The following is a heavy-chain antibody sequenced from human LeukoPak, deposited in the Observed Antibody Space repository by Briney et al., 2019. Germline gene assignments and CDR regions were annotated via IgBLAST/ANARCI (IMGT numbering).Heavy chain of an antibody. CDR2: ISSSGSTI. Sequence: GGSLRLSCAASGFTFSDYYMSWIRQAPGQRLEWTSYISSSGSTIYYAESVRGRFTISRDNSKSTLSLQMNSLRAEDTSIYDCATYRQVLLPFESWGQGTLVTVSS. CDR1: GFTFSDYY. J-gene: IGHJ4*02. V-gene: IGHV3-11*01. CDR3: ATYRQVLLPFES. D-gene: IGHD2-8*02.